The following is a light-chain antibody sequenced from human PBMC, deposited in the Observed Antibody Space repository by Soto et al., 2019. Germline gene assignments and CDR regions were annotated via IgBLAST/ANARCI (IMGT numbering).Light chain of an antibody. CDR1: QGISSY. Sequence: DIQLTQSPSFLSASVGDRVTITCRASQGISSYLAWYQQNPGKAPSLLIYAASTFQSGVPSRFSGSRVGTEFTLTISGLQPEDFAVYYCQKLDSHPLTCGGGTKLEIQ. CDR3: QKLDSHPLT. J-gene: IGKJ4*01. CDR2: AAS. V-gene: IGKV1-9*01.